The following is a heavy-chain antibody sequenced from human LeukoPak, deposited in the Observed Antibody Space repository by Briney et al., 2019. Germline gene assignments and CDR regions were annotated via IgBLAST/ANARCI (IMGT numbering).Heavy chain of an antibody. CDR1: GFTFSSYG. CDR3: AKGRYCSGGSCPDGWFDP. D-gene: IGHD2-15*01. Sequence: GGSLRLSCAASGFTFSSYGMHWVRQAPGKGLGWVAVISYDGGKKYYADSVKGRFTISRDNSKNTLYLQMNSLGAEDTAVYYCAKGRYCSGGSCPDGWFDPWGQGTLVTVSS. CDR2: ISYDGGKK. V-gene: IGHV3-30*18. J-gene: IGHJ5*02.